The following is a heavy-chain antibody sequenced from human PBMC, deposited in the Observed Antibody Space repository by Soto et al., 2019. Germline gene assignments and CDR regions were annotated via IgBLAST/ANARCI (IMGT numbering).Heavy chain of an antibody. CDR2: INHSGST. CDR1: GGSFSGYY. Sequence: SETLSLTCAVYGGSFSGYYWSWIRQSPGKGLEWIGEINHSGSTNYNPSLKSRVTISVDTSKNQFSLKLSSVTAADTAVYYCAYSRDIVVVPAAAPMGNRNYYYYMDVWGKGTTVTVSS. CDR3: AYSRDIVVVPAAAPMGNRNYYYYMDV. D-gene: IGHD2-2*01. J-gene: IGHJ6*03. V-gene: IGHV4-34*01.